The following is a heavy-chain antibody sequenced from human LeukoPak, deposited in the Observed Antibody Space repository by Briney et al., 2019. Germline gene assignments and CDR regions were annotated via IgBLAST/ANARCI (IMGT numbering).Heavy chain of an antibody. CDR2: ISYDGSKK. J-gene: IGHJ4*02. CDR1: ASTFSSYA. D-gene: IGHD6-19*01. V-gene: IGHV3-30-3*01. Sequence: PGRSLRLSCADSASTFSSYAMHWVSQAPGKGLEWEAVISYDGSKKYYADSVKGRFTISRDNSKNTLYLQMNSLRAEDTAVYYCAREPEQWLVVYFDYWGQGTLVTVSS. CDR3: AREPEQWLVVYFDY.